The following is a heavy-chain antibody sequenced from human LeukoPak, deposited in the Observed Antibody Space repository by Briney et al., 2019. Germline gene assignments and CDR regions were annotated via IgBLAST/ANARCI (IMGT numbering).Heavy chain of an antibody. J-gene: IGHJ6*02. D-gene: IGHD6-6*01. V-gene: IGHV3-66*01. Sequence: GGSLRLSCAASGFTFSSYSMNWVRQAPGKGLEWVSVIYSGGSTYYADSVKGRFTISRDNSKNTLYLQMNSLRAEDTAVYYCARGSSSYNYYYYGMDVWGQGTTVTVSS. CDR1: GFTFSSYS. CDR2: IYSGGST. CDR3: ARGSSSYNYYYYGMDV.